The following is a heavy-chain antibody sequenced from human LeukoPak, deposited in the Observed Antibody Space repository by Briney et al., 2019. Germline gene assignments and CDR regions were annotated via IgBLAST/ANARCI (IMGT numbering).Heavy chain of an antibody. J-gene: IGHJ4*02. CDR2: ISSASTYI. CDR3: AREYSGTLDIDY. D-gene: IGHD1-26*01. V-gene: IGHV3-21*01. CDR1: GFTFSSYA. Sequence: GGSLRLSCAASGFTFSSYAMSWVRQAPGKGLEWVSSISSASTYIYNADSVKGRFTISRDNAKNSLYLQLNSLRAEDTAVYYCAREYSGTLDIDYWGQGTLVTVSS.